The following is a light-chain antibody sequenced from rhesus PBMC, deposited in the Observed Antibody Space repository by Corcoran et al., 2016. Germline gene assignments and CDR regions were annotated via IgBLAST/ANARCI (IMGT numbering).Light chain of an antibody. CDR3: LQYNSNPFT. CDR1: QGISTY. V-gene: IGKV1-43*01. Sequence: DIQMTQSPSSLSASVGDRVTITCRASQGISTYLHWYQPKPGKAPKRLIYAESSLESGVPSRFSGSGSVTDCTLTISSLQPEDFATYYCLQYNSNPFTFGPGTKLDIK. CDR2: AES. J-gene: IGKJ3*01.